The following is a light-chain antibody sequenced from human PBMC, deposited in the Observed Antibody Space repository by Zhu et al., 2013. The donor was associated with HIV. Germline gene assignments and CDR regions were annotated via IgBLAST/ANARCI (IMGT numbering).Light chain of an antibody. J-gene: IGKJ2*03. Sequence: EIVLTQSPGMLSLSPGDRASLSCRASQTISSYYLAWYQQKPGQAPRLLIYGASSRATGIPDRFSGSGSGTDFTFTISRLEPEDSAVYYCQQYGSSPYSFGQGTKLEI. V-gene: IGKV3-20*01. CDR1: QTISSYY. CDR2: GAS. CDR3: QQYGSSPYS.